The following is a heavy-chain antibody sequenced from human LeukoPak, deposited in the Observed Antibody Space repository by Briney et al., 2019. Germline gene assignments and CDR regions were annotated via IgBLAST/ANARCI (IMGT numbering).Heavy chain of an antibody. V-gene: IGHV4-59*08. CDR2: IYYSGST. J-gene: IGHJ4*02. CDR1: GGSISSYY. CDR3: ARQTGSGLFSLP. Sequence: PSETLSLTCTVSGGSISSYYWSWIRQPPGKGLEWIGYIYYSGSTNYNPSLKSRVTISVDTSKNQFSLKLSSVTAADTAVYYCARQTGSGLFSLPGGQGTLVTVSS. D-gene: IGHD3-10*01.